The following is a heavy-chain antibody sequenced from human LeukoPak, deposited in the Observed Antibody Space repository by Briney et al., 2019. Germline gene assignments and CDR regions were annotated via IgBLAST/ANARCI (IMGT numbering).Heavy chain of an antibody. J-gene: IGHJ4*02. V-gene: IGHV1-18*01. CDR1: GYTFTSYG. CDR3: ARSNHCSGGSCPKGAFDY. Sequence: ASVKVSCKASGYTFTSYGISWVRQAPGQGLEWMGWISAYNGNTNYAQKLQGRVTMTTDTSTSTAYMELRSLRSDDTAVYYCARSNHCSGGSCPKGAFDYWGQGTLVTVSS. D-gene: IGHD2-15*01. CDR2: ISAYNGNT.